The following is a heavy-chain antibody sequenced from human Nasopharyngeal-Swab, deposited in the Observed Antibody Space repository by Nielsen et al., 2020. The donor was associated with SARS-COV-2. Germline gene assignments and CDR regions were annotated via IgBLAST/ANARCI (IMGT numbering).Heavy chain of an antibody. V-gene: IGHV3-23*01. Sequence: VRQAPGKGLEWVSAISGSGGSTYYADSVKGRFTISRDNSKNTLYLQMNSLRAEDTAVYYCAKDPYYDFWSGYYFDYWGQGTLVTVS. CDR2: ISGSGGST. J-gene: IGHJ4*02. D-gene: IGHD3-3*01. CDR3: AKDPYYDFWSGYYFDY.